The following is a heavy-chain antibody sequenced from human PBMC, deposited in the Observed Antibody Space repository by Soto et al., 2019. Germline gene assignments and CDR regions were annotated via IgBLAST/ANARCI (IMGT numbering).Heavy chain of an antibody. CDR3: ARDSCSGGICYSYGMDV. CDR1: GYTFTSYA. CDR2: INAGNGNT. Sequence: ASVKVSCKASGYTFTSYAMYWVRQAPGQRLEWMGWINAGNGNTKYSQKFQGTVTITRDTSASTAYMELSSLRSEDTAVYYCARDSCSGGICYSYGMDVWGQGTTVTVSS. J-gene: IGHJ6*02. D-gene: IGHD2-15*01. V-gene: IGHV1-3*01.